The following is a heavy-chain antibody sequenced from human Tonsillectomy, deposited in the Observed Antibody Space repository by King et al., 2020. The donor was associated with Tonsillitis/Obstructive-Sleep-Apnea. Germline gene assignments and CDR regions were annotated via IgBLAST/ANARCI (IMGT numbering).Heavy chain of an antibody. D-gene: IGHD3-22*01. J-gene: IGHJ3*02. V-gene: IGHV3-30*04. CDR2: ISYDGSNK. CDR3: ARHYYDSSGYYSGAFGI. Sequence: VQLVESGGGVVQPGRSLRLSCAASGFTFSSYAMHWVRQAPGKGLEWVAVISYDGSNKYYAYSVKGRFTISRDNSKNTLYLQMNSLRAEDTAVYYCARHYYDSSGYYSGAFGIWGQGTMVTVSS. CDR1: GFTFSSYA.